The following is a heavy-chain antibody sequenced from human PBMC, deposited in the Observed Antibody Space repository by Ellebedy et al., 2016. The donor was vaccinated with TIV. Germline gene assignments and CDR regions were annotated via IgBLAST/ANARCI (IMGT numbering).Heavy chain of an antibody. Sequence: ASVKVSCXASGYTFTGYYMHWVRQAPGQGLEWMGIINPSGGSTSYAQKFQGRVTMTRDTSTSTVYMELSSLRSEDTAVYYCARDRVGALDYWGQGTLVTVSS. CDR3: ARDRVGALDY. CDR2: INPSGGST. D-gene: IGHD1-26*01. V-gene: IGHV1-46*01. CDR1: GYTFTGYY. J-gene: IGHJ4*02.